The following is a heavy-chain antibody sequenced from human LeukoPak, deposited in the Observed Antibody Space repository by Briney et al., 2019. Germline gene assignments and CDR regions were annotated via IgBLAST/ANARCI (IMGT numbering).Heavy chain of an antibody. Sequence: SETLSLTCTVSVGSISGSNYYWGWIRQPPGKGLEWIGSIYYSGSTYYSPSLKSRVTISVDTSKNQFSLKLNSVTAADTAVYYCARRDSSSSPFFDYWGQGTLVTVSS. CDR1: VGSISGSNYY. V-gene: IGHV4-39*01. CDR2: IYYSGST. J-gene: IGHJ4*02. D-gene: IGHD6-6*01. CDR3: ARRDSSSSPFFDY.